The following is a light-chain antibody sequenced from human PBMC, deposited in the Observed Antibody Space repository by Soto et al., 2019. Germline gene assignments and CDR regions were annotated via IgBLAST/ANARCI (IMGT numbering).Light chain of an antibody. CDR2: AAS. CDR3: QQYADWPKT. Sequence: EIVMTQSPDTLSVSPGERATLSCRAGQSVSDRVVWYQQKSGQAPSLLIYAASTRAAGVPARFSGSGSGTEFTLTISSLQSEDFAVYFCQQYADWPKTFGQGTKVDVK. V-gene: IGKV3-15*01. CDR1: QSVSDR. J-gene: IGKJ1*01.